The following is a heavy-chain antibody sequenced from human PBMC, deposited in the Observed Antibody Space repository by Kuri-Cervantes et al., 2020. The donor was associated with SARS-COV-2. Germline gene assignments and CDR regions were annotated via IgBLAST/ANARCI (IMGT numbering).Heavy chain of an antibody. D-gene: IGHD4-11*01. CDR1: GYTFTSYD. J-gene: IGHJ2*01. Sequence: ASVKVSCKASGYTFTSYDINWVRQATGQGLEWMGWMNPNSGNTGYAQKFQGRVTITRNTSISTAYMELSSLRSEDTAVYYCARALYSSYVCFDLWGRGTLVTVSS. V-gene: IGHV1-8*03. CDR2: MNPNSGNT. CDR3: ARALYSSYVCFDL.